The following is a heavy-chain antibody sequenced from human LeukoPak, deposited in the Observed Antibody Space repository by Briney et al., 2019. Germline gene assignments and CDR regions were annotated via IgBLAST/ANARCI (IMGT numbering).Heavy chain of an antibody. J-gene: IGHJ4*02. D-gene: IGHD6-19*01. Sequence: GGSLRLSCAVSGFTFSSYWMSWVRQAPGKGLEWVANIKQDGSEKYYVDSVKGRFTISRDNAKNSLYLQMNSLRADDTAVYYCARVRGPYSSGWYYFDYWGQGTLVTVSS. V-gene: IGHV3-7*03. CDR2: IKQDGSEK. CDR3: ARVRGPYSSGWYYFDY. CDR1: GFTFSSYW.